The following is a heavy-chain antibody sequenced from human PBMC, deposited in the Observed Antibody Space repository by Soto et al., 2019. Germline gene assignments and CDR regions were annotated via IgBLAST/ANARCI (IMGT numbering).Heavy chain of an antibody. CDR3: AKDRVAGAIADGCDS. D-gene: IGHD1-26*01. CDR2: VSDSGRRT. J-gene: IGHJ5*01. V-gene: IGHV3-23*01. Sequence: GGSLRLSCAASGFTFSSYAMNWVRQAPGKGLEWVAVVSDSGRRTDCAESVKGRFTISRDSSKNTVYLEMNTLRAEDTAVYYCAKDRVAGAIADGCDSWGQGSLVTVS. CDR1: GFTFSSYA.